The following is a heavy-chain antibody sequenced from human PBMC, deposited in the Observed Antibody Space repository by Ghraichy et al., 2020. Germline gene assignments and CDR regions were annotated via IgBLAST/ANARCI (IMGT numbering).Heavy chain of an antibody. CDR1: GFPFSSHV. D-gene: IGHD2-15*01. J-gene: IGHJ5*02. CDR3: ATGGGGVCHSCWFDP. Sequence: GGSLRLSCAASGFPFSSHVMHWVRQAPGKGLEWLAVISNESTYRYYTDSVEGRFTISRDNSKNILYLQMDSLTVEDTAVYYCATGGGGVCHSCWFDPWGPGSLVTVSS. V-gene: IGHV3-30*04. CDR2: ISNESTYR.